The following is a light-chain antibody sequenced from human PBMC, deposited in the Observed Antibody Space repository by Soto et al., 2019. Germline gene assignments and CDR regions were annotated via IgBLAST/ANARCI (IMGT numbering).Light chain of an antibody. CDR1: QSVLYSSYNKSY. CDR3: QQYYSTLIT. V-gene: IGKV4-1*01. J-gene: IGKJ5*01. Sequence: DIALTQSPDSLALSLGERATMNCKSSQSVLYSSYNKSYLAWYQVKPGRPPKLLFSWASTRESGVPDRFSGSGSGTDCTLTISSLHAEDVAVYYCQQYYSTLITFGQGTRLEIK. CDR2: WAS.